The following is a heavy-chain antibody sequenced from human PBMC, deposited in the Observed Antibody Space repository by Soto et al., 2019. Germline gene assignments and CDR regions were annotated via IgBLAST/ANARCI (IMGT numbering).Heavy chain of an antibody. J-gene: IGHJ3*02. Sequence: GESLKISCKGSGYSFTSYWIGWVRQMPEKGLEWMGIIYPGDSETRDSPSFQGQVTISADKSISTAYLQWNSLKDSDTAMYYCARRRGDGWAFDIWGQGTMVTVSS. CDR3: ARRRGDGWAFDI. CDR2: IYPGDSET. V-gene: IGHV5-51*01. D-gene: IGHD6-19*01. CDR1: GYSFTSYW.